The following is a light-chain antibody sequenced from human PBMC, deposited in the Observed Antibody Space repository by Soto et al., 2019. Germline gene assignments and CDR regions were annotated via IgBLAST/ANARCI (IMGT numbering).Light chain of an antibody. CDR2: AGS. CDR1: QSVSSN. Sequence: DIVMTQSPATLSVSPGERATLSCRASQSVSSNLAWYQHKPGQAPRLLIYAGSTRATGIPARFSGSGSGTEFTLTISSLQSEDFATYYCQHHYYWPGTFGQGTKVEIK. V-gene: IGKV3-15*01. CDR3: QHHYYWPGT. J-gene: IGKJ1*01.